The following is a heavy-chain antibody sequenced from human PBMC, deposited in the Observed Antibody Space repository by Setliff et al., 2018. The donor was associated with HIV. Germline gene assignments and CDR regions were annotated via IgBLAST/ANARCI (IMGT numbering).Heavy chain of an antibody. Sequence: LSLTCTVSGGSISSYYWSWIRQPPGKGLEWIGYIYYSGSTNYNPSLKSRVTISVDTSKNQFSLKLSSVTAADTAVYYCARDSVVRGVMVGMDVWGKGTTVTVSS. CDR2: IYYSGST. CDR1: GGSISSYY. D-gene: IGHD3-10*01. J-gene: IGHJ6*03. CDR3: ARDSVVRGVMVGMDV. V-gene: IGHV4-59*01.